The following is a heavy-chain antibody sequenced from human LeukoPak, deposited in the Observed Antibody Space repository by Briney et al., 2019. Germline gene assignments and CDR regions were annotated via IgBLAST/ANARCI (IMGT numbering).Heavy chain of an antibody. CDR2: ISYDGSNK. V-gene: IGHV3-30*04. CDR3: AREDIVVVPLNYFDY. CDR1: GFTFSSYA. J-gene: IGHJ4*02. Sequence: GGSLRLSCAASGFTFSSYAMHWVRQAPGKGLEWVAVISYDGSNKYYADSVKGRFTISRDNSKNTLYLQMNSLGAEDTAVYYCAREDIVVVPLNYFDYWGQGTLVTVSS. D-gene: IGHD2-2*01.